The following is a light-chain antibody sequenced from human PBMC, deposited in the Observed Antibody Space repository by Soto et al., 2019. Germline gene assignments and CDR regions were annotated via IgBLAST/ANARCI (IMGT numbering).Light chain of an antibody. J-gene: IGLJ1*01. CDR3: SSYTSSSTLYV. Sequence: QSALTQPASVSGSPGQSITISCTGTSSDVGNYNYVSWYQQHPGKAPKLMICEVNKRPSGVSNRFSGSKSGDTASLTISGLQAEDEADYYCSSYTSSSTLYVFGTGTKVTAL. CDR2: EVN. V-gene: IGLV2-14*01. CDR1: SSDVGNYNY.